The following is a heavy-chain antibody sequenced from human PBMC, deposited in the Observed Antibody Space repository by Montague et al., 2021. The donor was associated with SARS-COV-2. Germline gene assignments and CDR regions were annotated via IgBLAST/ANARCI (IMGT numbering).Heavy chain of an antibody. Sequence: PALVKPTQTLTLTCTFSGFSLSTSGMRASWIRQPPGKALEWLARIDWAXDKFYSTSLKTRLTISKDTSKNQVVLTVTNMDPVDTATYYCARSYYDILTAYYTPFDYWGQGTLVTVSS. D-gene: IGHD3-9*01. J-gene: IGHJ4*02. CDR3: ARSYYDILTAYYTPFDY. V-gene: IGHV2-70*04. CDR2: IDWAXDK. CDR1: GFSLSTSGMR.